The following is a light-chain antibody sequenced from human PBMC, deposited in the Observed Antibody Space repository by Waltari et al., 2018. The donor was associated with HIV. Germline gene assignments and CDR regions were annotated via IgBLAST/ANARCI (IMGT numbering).Light chain of an antibody. CDR1: KSVSYN. J-gene: IGKJ3*01. Sequence: IQMAQSPSSLSASVGDSVSITCRASKSVSYNVNWYQQKPGKAPKVLIYDASNLQSGVPSRFSGSGSGTDFTLTINSLQPDDFATYFCHQSYNSPLTFGPGTKVEI. CDR2: DAS. CDR3: HQSYNSPLT. V-gene: IGKV1-39*01.